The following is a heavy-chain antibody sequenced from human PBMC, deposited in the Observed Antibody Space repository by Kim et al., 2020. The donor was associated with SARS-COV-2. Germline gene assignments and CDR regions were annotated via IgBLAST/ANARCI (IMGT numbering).Heavy chain of an antibody. D-gene: IGHD3-10*01. Sequence: GGSLRLSCVASGFTFSNYGIHWVRQAPGKGLDWVSLIYYNGIKISYAESVRGRFTTSRDNSKDTVYLEMNSLRAEDTAMYYCARRFGVTFDFWGQGTPVTVSS. CDR3: ARRFGVTFDF. CDR2: IYYNGIKI. CDR1: GFTFSNYG. J-gene: IGHJ4*02. V-gene: IGHV3-33*01.